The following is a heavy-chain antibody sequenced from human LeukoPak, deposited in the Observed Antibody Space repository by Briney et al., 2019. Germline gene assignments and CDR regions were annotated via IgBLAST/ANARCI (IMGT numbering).Heavy chain of an antibody. CDR2: ISYDGSNK. V-gene: IGHV3-30*04. CDR1: GFTFSSYA. J-gene: IGHJ4*02. D-gene: IGHD4-23*01. CDR3: ARDHYGGNPILYYFDY. Sequence: GALRLSCAASGFTFSSYAMHWVRQAPGKGLEWVAVISYDGSNKYYADSVKGRFTISRDNSKNTLYLQMNSLRAEDTAVYYCARDHYGGNPILYYFDYWGQGTLVTVSS.